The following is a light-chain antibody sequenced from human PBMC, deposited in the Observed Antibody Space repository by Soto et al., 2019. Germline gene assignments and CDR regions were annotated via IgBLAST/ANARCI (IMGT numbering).Light chain of an antibody. J-gene: IGLJ7*01. CDR1: SSDVGSHNL. CDR3: CSDGGSRVV. V-gene: IGLV2-23*02. CDR2: EVS. Sequence: QSVLTQPASVSGSPGQSITISCTGTSSDVGSHNLVSWYQQHPGQAPKLMIYEVSQRPLGVSTRFSASKSGNTASLTISGLQAEDEADYYCCSDGGSRVVFGGGTQLTVL.